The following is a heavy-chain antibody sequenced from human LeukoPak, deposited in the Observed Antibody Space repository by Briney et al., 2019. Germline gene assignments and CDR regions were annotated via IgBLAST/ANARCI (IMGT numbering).Heavy chain of an antibody. Sequence: PGGSLRLSCTASGFTFSTYWMSWVRQAPGKGLEWVSAISGSGVSTYYADSVKGRFTISRDNSKNTLYLQMNSLRAEDTAVYYCAKGVDIVATIYTGGDYWGQGTLVTVSS. J-gene: IGHJ4*02. CDR1: GFTFSTYW. CDR2: ISGSGVST. V-gene: IGHV3-23*01. D-gene: IGHD5-12*01. CDR3: AKGVDIVATIYTGGDY.